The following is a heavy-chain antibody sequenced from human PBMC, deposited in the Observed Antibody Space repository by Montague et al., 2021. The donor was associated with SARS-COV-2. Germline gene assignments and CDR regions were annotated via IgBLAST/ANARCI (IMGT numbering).Heavy chain of an antibody. CDR3: VRDHPYGGPRGAYDI. CDR2: IYDCGAV. V-gene: IGHV4-59*01. Sequence: SETLSLTCTVSGGSITGYYWSWLRRSPGKGLEWIAHIYDCGAVNYNPSXXRRVTISTDTSKNQLSLKVNSVTAADTAVYYCVRDHPYGGPRGAYDIWGQGTVVTVSS. D-gene: IGHD4-23*01. CDR1: GGSITGYY. J-gene: IGHJ3*02.